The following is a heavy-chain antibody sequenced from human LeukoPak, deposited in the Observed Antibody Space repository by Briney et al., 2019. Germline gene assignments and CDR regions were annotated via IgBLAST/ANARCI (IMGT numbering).Heavy chain of an antibody. D-gene: IGHD4-11*01. CDR2: INPNSGGT. Sequence: GASVKVSCKASGYTFTGYYMHWVRQAPGQGLERMGWINPNSGGTNYAQKFQGRVTMTRDTSISTAYMELSRLRSDDTAVYYCARDFDYSNYVFWFDPWGQGTLVTVSS. J-gene: IGHJ5*02. CDR1: GYTFTGYY. CDR3: ARDFDYSNYVFWFDP. V-gene: IGHV1-2*02.